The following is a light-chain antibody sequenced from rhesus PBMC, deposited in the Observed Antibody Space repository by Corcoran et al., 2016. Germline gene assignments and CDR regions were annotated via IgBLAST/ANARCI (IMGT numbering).Light chain of an antibody. J-gene: IGKJ2*01. CDR1: QGISTW. V-gene: IGKV1-22*01. CDR3: RQYYTRPYS. CDR2: KAS. Sequence: DIQMTQSPPSLSASVGDTVTITCRASQGISTWLAWYQQKPGKVPKVLISKASSLQSGVPSRFSGGGSGTDFTLTIRSLQSEEFANYHCRQYYTRPYSFGQGTKVGIK.